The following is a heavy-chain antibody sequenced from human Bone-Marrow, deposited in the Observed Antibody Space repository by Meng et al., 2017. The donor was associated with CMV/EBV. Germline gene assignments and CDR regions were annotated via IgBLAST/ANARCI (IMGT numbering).Heavy chain of an antibody. V-gene: IGHV4-59*01. CDR3: ARDGLVEYQRKGAFDS. D-gene: IGHD2-2*01. CDR1: GGSISSYY. Sequence: SETLSLTCTVSGGSISSYYWSWIRQPPGKGLEWIGYIYYSGSTNYNPSLKSRVTISVDTSKNQFSLKLSSVTAADTAVYYCARDGLVEYQRKGAFDSWGQGTMVTVSS. J-gene: IGHJ3*02. CDR2: IYYSGST.